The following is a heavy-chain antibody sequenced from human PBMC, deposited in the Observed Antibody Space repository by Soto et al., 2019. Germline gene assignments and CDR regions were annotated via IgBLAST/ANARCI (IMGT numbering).Heavy chain of an antibody. Sequence: QVQLVQSGAEVKKPGASVKVSCKASGYTFTGYYMHWVRQAPGQGLEWMGWINPNSGGTNYAQKFQGRVTMTRNTSISTAYMGLSRLRSDDTAVYYCARVGIVVGGTDAFDIWGQGTMVTVSS. CDR2: INPNSGGT. D-gene: IGHD2-21*01. CDR3: ARVGIVVGGTDAFDI. J-gene: IGHJ3*02. CDR1: GYTFTGYY. V-gene: IGHV1-2*02.